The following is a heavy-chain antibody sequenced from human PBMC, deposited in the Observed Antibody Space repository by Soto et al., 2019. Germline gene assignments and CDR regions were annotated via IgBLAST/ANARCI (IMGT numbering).Heavy chain of an antibody. D-gene: IGHD3-22*01. CDR2: IIPIFGTA. V-gene: IGHV1-69*06. CDR3: ARESIGYYYDSSGPDAFDI. J-gene: IGHJ3*02. Sequence: SVKVSCKASGGTFSSYAISWLRQAPGQGLEWMGGIIPIFGTANYAQKFQGRVTITADKSTSTAYMELSSLRSEDTAVYYCARESIGYYYDSSGPDAFDIWGQGTMVTVSS. CDR1: GGTFSSYA.